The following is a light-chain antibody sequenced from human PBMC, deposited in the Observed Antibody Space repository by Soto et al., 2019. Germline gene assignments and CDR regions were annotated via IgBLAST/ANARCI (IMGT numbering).Light chain of an antibody. CDR3: QVWDSSSDHVV. V-gene: IGLV3-21*04. Sequence: SYELTQPPSVSGAPGKTARITCGGNNIGSKSVHWYQQKPGQAPVLVIYYDSDRPSGIPERFSGSNSGNTATLTISRVEAGEEADYYCQVWDSSSDHVVFGGGTKLTVL. CDR1: NIGSKS. J-gene: IGLJ2*01. CDR2: YDS.